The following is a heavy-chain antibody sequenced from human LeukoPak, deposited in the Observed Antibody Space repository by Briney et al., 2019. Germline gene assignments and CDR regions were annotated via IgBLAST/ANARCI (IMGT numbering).Heavy chain of an antibody. CDR3: ARVDTYDTQFDY. J-gene: IGHJ4*02. CDR2: IRYDGSRK. CDR1: GFTFSSYD. D-gene: IGHD3-16*01. V-gene: IGHV3-30*02. Sequence: GGSLRLSCAASGFTFSSYDMNWVRQAPGKGLEWVAFIRYDGSRKYYADSVKGRFTISRDNSKNTVFLQMNSLRAEDTAVYYCARVDTYDTQFDYWGQGTLVTVSS.